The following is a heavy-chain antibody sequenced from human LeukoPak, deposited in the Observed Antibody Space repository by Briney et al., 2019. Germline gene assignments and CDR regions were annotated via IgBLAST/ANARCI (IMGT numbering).Heavy chain of an antibody. CDR3: ARVYGSGSYEYNWFDP. D-gene: IGHD3-10*01. CDR2: IYYLETT. Sequence: PSETLSLTCIVSGGSVSSAGYYWSWIRQPPGKGLEWIGYIYYLETTNYNPSLKSRVTLSVDTSRNQFSLRLSSVTAADTAVYYCARVYGSGSYEYNWFDPWGQGTLVTVSS. CDR1: GGSVSSAGYY. J-gene: IGHJ5*02. V-gene: IGHV4-61*08.